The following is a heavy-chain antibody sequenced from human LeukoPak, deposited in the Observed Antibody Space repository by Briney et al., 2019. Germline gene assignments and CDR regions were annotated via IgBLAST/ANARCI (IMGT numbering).Heavy chain of an antibody. Sequence: GGSLRLSCAASGFIFSKYAMSWLRQAPGKGLEWVSTIHDRNYYADSVKGRFTIFRDNAKNSLYLQMNSLRVEDTAVYYCARRTGHSYFDYWGQGTLVTVSS. CDR3: ARRTGHSYFDY. D-gene: IGHD1-14*01. J-gene: IGHJ4*02. CDR1: GFIFSKYA. V-gene: IGHV3-21*04. CDR2: IHDRN.